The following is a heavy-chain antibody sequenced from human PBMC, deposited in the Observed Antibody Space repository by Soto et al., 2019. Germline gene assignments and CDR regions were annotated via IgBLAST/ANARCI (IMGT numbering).Heavy chain of an antibody. J-gene: IGHJ4*02. CDR1: GFTFSSYA. V-gene: IGHV3-23*01. CDR2: ISGSGGST. CDR3: TTTIEVLPAHVCVTDY. D-gene: IGHD2-2*01. Sequence: HPGGSLRLSCAASGFTFSSYAMSWVRQAPGKGLEWVSAISGSGGSTYYADSVKGRFTISRDNSKNTLYLQMNSLRAEDTAVYYCTTTIEVLPAHVCVTDYWGQGTLVTVS.